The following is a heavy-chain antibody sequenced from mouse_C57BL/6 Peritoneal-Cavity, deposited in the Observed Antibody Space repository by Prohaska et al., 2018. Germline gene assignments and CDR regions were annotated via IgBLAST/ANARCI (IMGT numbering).Heavy chain of an antibody. Sequence: RPGQGLEWIGDIYPGSGSTNYNEKFKSKATLTVDTSSSTAYMQLSSLTSEDSAVYYCARRFDYWGQGTTLTVSS. CDR3: ARRFDY. CDR2: IYPGSGST. J-gene: IGHJ2*01. V-gene: IGHV1-55*01.